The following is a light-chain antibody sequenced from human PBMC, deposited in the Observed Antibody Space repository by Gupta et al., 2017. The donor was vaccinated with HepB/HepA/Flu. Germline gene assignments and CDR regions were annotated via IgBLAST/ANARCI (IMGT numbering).Light chain of an antibody. CDR1: SSNIGRNL. Sequence: QSVLSQPPSVSAAPGHKVTISCSGGSSNIGRNLVSWYQQLPGTAPKLLIYDNNERPSGIPDRFSGSKSGTSATLGIAGLQTGDEADYYCGTWDSSFGSVIFGGGTKLTVL. J-gene: IGLJ2*01. CDR2: DNN. CDR3: GTWDSSFGSVI. V-gene: IGLV1-51*01.